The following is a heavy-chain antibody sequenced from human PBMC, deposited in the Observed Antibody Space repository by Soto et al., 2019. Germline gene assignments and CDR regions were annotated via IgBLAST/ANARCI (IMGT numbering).Heavy chain of an antibody. J-gene: IGHJ4*02. Sequence: QVQLVESGGGVVQPGRSLRLSCAASGFTFSSYGMHWVRQAPGKGLEWVAVIWYDGSNKYYADSVKGRFTISRDNSKNTLYLQMNRLRAEDTAVYYCARESGDIVVVVAALDYWGQGTLVTVSS. CDR1: GFTFSSYG. CDR2: IWYDGSNK. V-gene: IGHV3-33*01. D-gene: IGHD2-15*01. CDR3: ARESGDIVVVVAALDY.